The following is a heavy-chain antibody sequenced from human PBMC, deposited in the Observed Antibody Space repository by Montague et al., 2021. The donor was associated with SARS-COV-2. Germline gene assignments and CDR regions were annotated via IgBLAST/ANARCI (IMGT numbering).Heavy chain of an antibody. Sequence: SETLSLTCSVSGGSISSSSYFWGWIRQPPGKGLEWIGSIYSSGNTYYNPSLKSRVTISVDTSKNQFSLKLSSVTAADTAVYYCARVVAAISGTVDYWGQGTLVTVS. D-gene: IGHD5-24*01. CDR3: ARVVAAISGTVDY. J-gene: IGHJ4*02. V-gene: IGHV4-39*01. CDR2: IYSSGNT. CDR1: GGSISSSSYF.